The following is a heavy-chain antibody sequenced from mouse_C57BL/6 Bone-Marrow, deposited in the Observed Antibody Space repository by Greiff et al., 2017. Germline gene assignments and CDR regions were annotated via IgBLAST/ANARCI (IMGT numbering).Heavy chain of an antibody. CDR3: ARDSNYVWLAY. J-gene: IGHJ3*01. CDR1: GYTFTSYW. Sequence: VQLQQPGAELVMPGASVKLSCKASGYTFTSYWMHWVKQRPGQGLEWIGEIDPSDSYTNYNHKFKGKSTLTVDKSSSTAYMQLSSLTSEDSAVYYCARDSNYVWLAYWGQGTRVTVSA. D-gene: IGHD2-5*01. CDR2: IDPSDSYT. V-gene: IGHV1-69*01.